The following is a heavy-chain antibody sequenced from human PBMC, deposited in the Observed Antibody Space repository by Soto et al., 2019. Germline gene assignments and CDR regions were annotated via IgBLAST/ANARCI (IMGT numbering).Heavy chain of an antibody. J-gene: IGHJ4*02. CDR2: ISYDGSNK. Sequence: GGSLRLSCAASGFTFSSYAMHWVRQAPGKGLEWVAVISYDGSNKYYADSVKGRFTISRDNSKNTLYLQMNSLRAEDTAVYYCARDTTVFSTTVTTPLDYWGQGTLVTVSS. CDR1: GFTFSSYA. CDR3: ARDTTVFSTTVTTPLDY. D-gene: IGHD4-4*01. V-gene: IGHV3-30-3*01.